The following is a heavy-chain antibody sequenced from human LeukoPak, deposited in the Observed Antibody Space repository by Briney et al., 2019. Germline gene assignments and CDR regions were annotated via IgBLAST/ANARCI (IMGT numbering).Heavy chain of an antibody. V-gene: IGHV3-66*01. D-gene: IGHD3-10*01. J-gene: IGHJ4*02. CDR1: GFSISSNY. CDR2: IYSGGST. Sequence: PGGSLRLSCAASGFSISSNYMTWVRQAPGKGLEWVSVIYSGGSTYYADSVKVRFTISRDNSKNTLYLQMNSLRAEDTAAYYCARYFGSENYYTDSWGQGTLVTVSS. CDR3: ARYFGSENYYTDS.